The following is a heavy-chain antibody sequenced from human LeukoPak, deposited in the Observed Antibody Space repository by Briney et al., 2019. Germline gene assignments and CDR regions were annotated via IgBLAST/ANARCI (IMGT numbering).Heavy chain of an antibody. D-gene: IGHD3-22*01. CDR2: ISGSGGST. V-gene: IGHV3-23*01. CDR3: AKGGSGRITMIVVVINYFDY. J-gene: IGHJ4*02. Sequence: GGSLRLSCAASGFTFSSYAMSWVRQAPGKGLEWVSAISGSGGSTYYADSVKGRFTISRDNSKNTLYLQMNSLRAEDTAVYYCAKGGSGRITMIVVVINYFDYWGQGTPVTVSS. CDR1: GFTFSSYA.